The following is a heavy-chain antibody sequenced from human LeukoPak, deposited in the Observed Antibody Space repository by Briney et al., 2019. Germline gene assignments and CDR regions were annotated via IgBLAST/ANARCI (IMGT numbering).Heavy chain of an antibody. CDR1: GASIITANSY. V-gene: IGHV4-39*01. CDR2: ISYSGNA. CDR3: ARNLGQTWGTVTTDLWYFDH. Sequence: SETLSLTCTVSGASIITANSYWGWVRQPPGKGLEWIGSISYSGNAYYNPSLRSRLSISMDASKNQFSLKVRSVTAADTAVYYCARNLGQTWGTVTTDLWYFDHWGQGTLVPVSS. J-gene: IGHJ4*02. D-gene: IGHD4-11*01.